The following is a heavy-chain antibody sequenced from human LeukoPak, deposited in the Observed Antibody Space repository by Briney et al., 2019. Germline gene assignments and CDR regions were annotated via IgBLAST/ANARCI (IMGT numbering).Heavy chain of an antibody. CDR2: IKQDGREK. V-gene: IGHV3-7*03. CDR3: ARDQMGPYYGMDV. D-gene: IGHD5-24*01. J-gene: IGHJ6*02. CDR1: RIIFSNYW. Sequence: PGGSLRLSCAASRIIFSNYWMRWVRQAPGKGLEWVANIKQDGREKYYVDSVKGRFTISRDNAKNSLSLQMDSLRAEDTAVYYCARDQMGPYYGMDVWGQGTTVTVSS.